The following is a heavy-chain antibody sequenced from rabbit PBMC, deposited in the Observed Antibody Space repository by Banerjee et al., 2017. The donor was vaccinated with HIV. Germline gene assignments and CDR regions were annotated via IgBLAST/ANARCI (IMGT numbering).Heavy chain of an antibody. J-gene: IGHJ4*01. D-gene: IGHD2-1*01. CDR2: INAGSNGDT. CDR3: ASTTDYSFRL. CDR1: GFSFSSSYH. V-gene: IGHV1S45*01. Sequence: QEQLEESGGDLVKPGASLTLTCTASGFSFSSSYHMCWVRQAPGKGLEWIACINAGSNGDTSYANWAKGRFTISKTSSTTVTLQMTSLTVADTATYFCASTTDYSFRLWGQGTLVTVS.